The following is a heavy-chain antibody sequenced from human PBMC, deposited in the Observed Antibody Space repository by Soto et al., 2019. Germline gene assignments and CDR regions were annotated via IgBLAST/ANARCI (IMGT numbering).Heavy chain of an antibody. D-gene: IGHD3-22*01. V-gene: IGHV3-23*01. CDR1: GFTFSSYA. Sequence: HPGGSLRLSCAASGFTFSSYAMSWVRQAPGKGLEWVSAISGSGGSTYYADSVRGRFTISRDNSKNTLYLQMNSLRAEDTAVYYCARYYYDSSGYYNWFDPWGQGTLVTVSS. CDR3: ARYYYDSSGYYNWFDP. J-gene: IGHJ5*02. CDR2: ISGSGGST.